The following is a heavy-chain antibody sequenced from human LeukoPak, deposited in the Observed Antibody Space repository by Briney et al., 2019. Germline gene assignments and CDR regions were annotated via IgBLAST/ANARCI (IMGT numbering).Heavy chain of an antibody. D-gene: IGHD6-19*01. CDR1: GGSFSGYY. Sequence: SETLSLTCAVYGGSFSGYYWSWIRQPPGKGLEWIGEINHSGSTNYNPSLKSRVTISVDTSKNQFSLKLSSVTAADTAVYYCARLYIAVAGSYYLDYWGKEPWSPSPQ. J-gene: IGHJ4*01. V-gene: IGHV4-34*01. CDR2: INHSGST. CDR3: ARLYIAVAGSYYLDY.